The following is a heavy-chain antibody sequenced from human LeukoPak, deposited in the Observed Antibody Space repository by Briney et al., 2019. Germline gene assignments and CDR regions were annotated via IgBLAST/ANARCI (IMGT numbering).Heavy chain of an antibody. CDR3: ATVGGSSYSSSWYGAFDI. V-gene: IGHV1-18*01. D-gene: IGHD6-13*01. Sequence: ASVKVSCKASGYTFTSYGISWVRQAPGQGLEWMGWISAYNGNTNYAQKLQGRVTMTIDTSTSTAYMELRSLRSEDTAVYYCATVGGSSYSSSWYGAFDIWGQGTMVTVSS. CDR2: ISAYNGNT. CDR1: GYTFTSYG. J-gene: IGHJ3*02.